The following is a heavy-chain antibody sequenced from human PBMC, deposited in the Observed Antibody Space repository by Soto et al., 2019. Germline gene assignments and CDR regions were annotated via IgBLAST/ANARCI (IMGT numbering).Heavy chain of an antibody. J-gene: IGHJ6*02. Sequence: QVQLVQSAAEVKKPGASVKVSRKASGYTFIRYGITWVRQAPGQGLEWMGWISPYNDYTIYAQKVQGRVTMTTDTYTRTVSMELRSLKSDDTAVYYCARGGYYDNTWGKLSHYGLDVWGQGTSVTVSS. CDR1: GYTFIRYG. V-gene: IGHV1-18*01. CDR2: ISPYNDYT. D-gene: IGHD3-16*01. CDR3: ARGGYYDNTWGKLSHYGLDV.